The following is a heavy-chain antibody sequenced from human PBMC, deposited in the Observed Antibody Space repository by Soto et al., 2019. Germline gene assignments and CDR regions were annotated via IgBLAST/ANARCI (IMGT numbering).Heavy chain of an antibody. D-gene: IGHD3-9*01. CDR3: SRGTGYSKIDY. V-gene: IGHV4-31*03. CDR2: IYYSGST. Sequence: SETLSLTCTVSGGSISSGGYYWSWIRQHPGKGLEWIGYIYYSGSTYYNPSLKSRVTISVDTSKNQLSLKLSSVTAADTAVYYCSRGTGYSKIDYWGQGTLVTVSS. CDR1: GGSISSGGYY. J-gene: IGHJ4*02.